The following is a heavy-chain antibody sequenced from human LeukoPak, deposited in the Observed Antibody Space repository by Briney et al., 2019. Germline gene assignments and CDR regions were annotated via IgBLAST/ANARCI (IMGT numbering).Heavy chain of an antibody. V-gene: IGHV4-34*01. CDR2: INHSGST. Sequence: SETLSLTCAVYGGSFSGYYWSWIRQPPGKGLEWIGEINHSGSTTYSPSLKSRITMSVDTSKNQFSLKLNSVTAADTAAYYCARARGTEAIDSWGQGTLVTVSS. J-gene: IGHJ4*02. CDR3: ARARGTEAIDS. CDR1: GGSFSGYY. D-gene: IGHD6-25*01.